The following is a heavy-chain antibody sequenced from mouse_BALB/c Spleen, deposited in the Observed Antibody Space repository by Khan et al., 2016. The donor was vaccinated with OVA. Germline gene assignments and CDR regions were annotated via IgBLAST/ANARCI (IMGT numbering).Heavy chain of an antibody. D-gene: IGHD1-1*01. CDR3: ARNYRPRYFDV. J-gene: IGHJ1*03. CDR1: GYSITSGYY. CDR2: ISYDGSN. Sequence: EVQLQESGPGLVKPSQSLSLTCSVTGYSITSGYYWNWIRQFPGNKQEWMGYISYDGSNNYNPSLKNRISFTRDTSKSQFFLKLNSVTTEDTATYYCARNYRPRYFDVWGTGTTVTVSS. V-gene: IGHV3-6*02.